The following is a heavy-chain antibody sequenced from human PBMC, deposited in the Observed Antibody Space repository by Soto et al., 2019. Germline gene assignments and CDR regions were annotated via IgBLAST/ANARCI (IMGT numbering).Heavy chain of an antibody. CDR1: GFTFSSYA. CDR2: ISGSGGST. V-gene: IGHV3-23*01. Sequence: GGSLRLSCAASGFTFSSYAMSWVRQAPGKGLEWVSAISGSGGSTYHADSVKGRFTISRDNSKNTLYLQMNSLRAEDTAVYYCAKVPSSSVSYYYYYMDVWGKGTTVTVSS. D-gene: IGHD6-6*01. CDR3: AKVPSSSVSYYYYYMDV. J-gene: IGHJ6*03.